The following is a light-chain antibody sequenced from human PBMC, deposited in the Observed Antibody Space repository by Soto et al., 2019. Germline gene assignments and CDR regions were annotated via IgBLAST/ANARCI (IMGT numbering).Light chain of an antibody. J-gene: IGKJ4*01. Sequence: EIVLTQSPGTLSLSPGESATLSCRASQTVSSNYLAWYQQKRGHAPRLLIYGASSRATGIPDRFSGSGSATDFTLTISRLEPEDSAVYYCQQYETSVTFGGGTKVQIK. CDR2: GAS. CDR1: QTVSSNY. V-gene: IGKV3-20*01. CDR3: QQYETSVT.